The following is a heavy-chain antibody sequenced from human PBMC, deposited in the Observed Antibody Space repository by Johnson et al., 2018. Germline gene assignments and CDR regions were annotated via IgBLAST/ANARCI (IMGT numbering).Heavy chain of an antibody. Sequence: VQLVESGGGLVQPGGSLRLSCAASGFTFSSYAMSWVRQAPGKGLEWVSAISGSGGSTYYADSVKGRFTISRDNSKNTLYLQMKSLRAEDTAVYYCAKLATAMVGPYYYYYYYMDVWGKGTTVTVSS. CDR2: ISGSGGST. V-gene: IGHV3-23*04. J-gene: IGHJ6*03. CDR3: AKLATAMVGPYYYYYYYMDV. CDR1: GFTFSSYA. D-gene: IGHD5-18*01.